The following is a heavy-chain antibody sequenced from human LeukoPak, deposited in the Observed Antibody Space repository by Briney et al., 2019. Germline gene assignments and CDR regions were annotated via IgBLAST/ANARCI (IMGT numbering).Heavy chain of an antibody. CDR1: GYTFIGYY. V-gene: IGHV1-2*04. CDR2: INPNGGGT. J-gene: IGHJ6*02. D-gene: IGHD2-15*01. Sequence: ASVKVSCKASGYTFIGYYMHWVRQAPGQGLEWMGWINPNGGGTNYAQKFQGWVTMTRDTSISTAYMELSRLRSDDTAVYYCARRYCSGGSCPSAREVDPAVYYYGMDVWGQGTTVTVSS. CDR3: ARRYCSGGSCPSAREVDPAVYYYGMDV.